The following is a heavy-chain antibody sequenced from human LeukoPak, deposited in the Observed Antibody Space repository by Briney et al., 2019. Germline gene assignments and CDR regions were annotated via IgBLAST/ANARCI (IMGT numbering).Heavy chain of an antibody. V-gene: IGHV3-23*01. CDR3: AKGLYWFDP. D-gene: IGHD6-19*01. Sequence: PGGPLRLSCAASGFTFTSYAMTWLRQAPGKGLEWVSGISNSVGSTYYADSVKGRFTISRDNSKNTLYLQMNSLRAEDTAVYYCAKGLYWFDPWGQGTLVTVSS. CDR2: ISNSVGST. J-gene: IGHJ5*02. CDR1: GFTFTSYA.